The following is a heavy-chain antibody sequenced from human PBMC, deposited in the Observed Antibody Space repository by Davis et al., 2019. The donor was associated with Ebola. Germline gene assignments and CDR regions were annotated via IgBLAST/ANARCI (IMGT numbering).Heavy chain of an antibody. D-gene: IGHD2-8*02. CDR2: ISAYNGNT. V-gene: IGHV1-18*01. CDR3: ARIDPHGGLVVNYGMDV. CDR1: GYTFTSYG. Sequence: ASVKVSCKASGYTFTSYGISWVRQAPGQGLEWMGWISAYNGNTNYAQKLQGRVTMTTDTSTSTAYMELRSLRSDDTAVYYCARIDPHGGLVVNYGMDVWGQGTTVTVSS. J-gene: IGHJ6*02.